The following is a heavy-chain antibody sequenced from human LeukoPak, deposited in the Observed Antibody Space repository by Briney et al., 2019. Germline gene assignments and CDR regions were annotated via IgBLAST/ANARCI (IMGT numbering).Heavy chain of an antibody. CDR3: ARGAGVLGLGGDH. Sequence: PGGSLRLSCAASGFTLSAYNMNWVRQAPGKGLEWVASISSNTNYKYYADSLKGRFTVSRDNAKNSLFLQMNSLRAEDTAVYYCARGAGVLGLGGDHWGQGTLVTVSS. CDR2: ISSNTNYK. D-gene: IGHD3-16*01. V-gene: IGHV3-21*01. J-gene: IGHJ4*02. CDR1: GFTLSAYN.